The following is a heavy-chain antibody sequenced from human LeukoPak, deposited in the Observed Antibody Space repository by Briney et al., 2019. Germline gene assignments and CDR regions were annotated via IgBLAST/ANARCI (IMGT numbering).Heavy chain of an antibody. CDR1: GGSISSGGYY. CDR2: IYYSGST. V-gene: IGHV4-39*07. J-gene: IGHJ6*02. Sequence: PSETLSLTCTVSGGSISSGGYYWSWIRQPPGKGLEWIGSIYYSGSTYYNPSLKSRVTISVDTSKNQFSLKLSSVTAADTAVYYCARSRGLALTGYKPYYYGMDVWGQGTTVTVSS. D-gene: IGHD3-9*01. CDR3: ARSRGLALTGYKPYYYGMDV.